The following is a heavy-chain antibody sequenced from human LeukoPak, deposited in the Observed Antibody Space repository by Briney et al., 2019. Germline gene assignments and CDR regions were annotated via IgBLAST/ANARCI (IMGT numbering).Heavy chain of an antibody. V-gene: IGHV3-9*03. CDR2: ISWNSGSI. Sequence: PGRSLRLSCAVSGVTFDDYAMHWVRHAPGKGLEWVSGISWNSGSIVYADSVKGRFTISRDNAKNSLYLQVNSLRAEDMALYYCAKGYCSSTRCAFDIWGQGTMVTVSS. D-gene: IGHD2-2*01. CDR3: AKGYCSSTRCAFDI. CDR1: GVTFDDYA. J-gene: IGHJ3*02.